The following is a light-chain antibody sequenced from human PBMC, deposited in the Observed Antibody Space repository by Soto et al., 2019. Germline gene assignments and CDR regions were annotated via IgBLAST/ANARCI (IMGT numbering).Light chain of an antibody. CDR3: LQHNTYPWT. V-gene: IGKV1-9*01. CDR1: QGIRSY. CDR2: GAS. J-gene: IGKJ1*01. Sequence: IVMTQSPATPSASLGDRVTITCRASQGIRSYLAWYQQRPGKAPELLIYGASTLRPGVASRFSGSGSGTEFTLTISSLQPEDFATYYCLQHNTYPWTFGQGTKVDIK.